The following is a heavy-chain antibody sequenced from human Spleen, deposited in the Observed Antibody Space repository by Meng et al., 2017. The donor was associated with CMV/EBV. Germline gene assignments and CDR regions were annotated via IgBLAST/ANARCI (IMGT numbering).Heavy chain of an antibody. D-gene: IGHD4-11*01. J-gene: IGHJ6*02. CDR2: ISTAGDT. CDR1: GFTFSSYD. V-gene: IGHV3-13*01. CDR3: ARGLVTTGSYYYYGMDV. Sequence: GGSLRLSCAASGFTFSSYDMHWVRQAPGKGLEWVSAISTAGDTYYPASVKGRFTISRENAKSSVYLHMNSLRAGDTAVYYCARGLVTTGSYYYYGMDVWGQGTTVTVSS.